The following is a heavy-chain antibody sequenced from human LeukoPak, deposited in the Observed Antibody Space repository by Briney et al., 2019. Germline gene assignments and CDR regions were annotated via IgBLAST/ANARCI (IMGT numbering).Heavy chain of an antibody. D-gene: IGHD5-18*01. CDR3: ATETGYNYGFDH. Sequence: GGSLRLSCAASGFTFSSYSMNWVRQAPGKGLKWVSSISSSSSYIYYGDSVKGRFTISRDNAKNSLYLQMNSLRAEDTAVYYCATETGYNYGFDHWGQGTLVTVSS. V-gene: IGHV3-21*01. CDR1: GFTFSSYS. J-gene: IGHJ5*02. CDR2: ISSSSSYI.